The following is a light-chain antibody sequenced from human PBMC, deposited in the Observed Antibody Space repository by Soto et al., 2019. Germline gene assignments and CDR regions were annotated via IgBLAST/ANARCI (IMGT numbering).Light chain of an antibody. CDR3: AAWDDSLSGVV. CDR1: ASNIGIHF. Sequence: QSVVTQPPSASGTPGQRVTISCSGGASNIGIHFVYWYQQVPGTAPKLLIYSDNQRPSGVPERFSGSKSGTSASLAISGLRSQDEADYYCAAWDDSLSGVVFGGGTQLTVL. V-gene: IGLV1-47*02. J-gene: IGLJ2*01. CDR2: SDN.